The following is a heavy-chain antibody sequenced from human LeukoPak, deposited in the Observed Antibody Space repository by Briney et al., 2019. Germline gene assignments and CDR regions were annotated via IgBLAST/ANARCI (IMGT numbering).Heavy chain of an antibody. CDR2: IWFDGSNQ. J-gene: IGHJ5*02. Sequence: GRSMKLACVASGFIFSNYYMHWVRQAPGKGLEWVAVIWFDGSNQYYADSVRGRFTISRDNCKNTLYLQMNSLRAEGTAVYYCAKDPDDTLTGVPRGFDPWGQGTLVTVSS. CDR3: AKDPDDTLTGVPRGFDP. V-gene: IGHV3-33*06. CDR1: GFIFSNYY. D-gene: IGHD3-9*01.